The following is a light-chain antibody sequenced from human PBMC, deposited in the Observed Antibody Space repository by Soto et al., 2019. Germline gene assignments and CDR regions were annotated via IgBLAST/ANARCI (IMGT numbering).Light chain of an antibody. CDR1: QSLLHKNGFNY. J-gene: IGKJ1*01. Sequence: DNVMTQSPLSLPVTPGEPAAISCRSSQSLLHKNGFNYLDWYLQKSGQSPQLLIFLGSNPASGVPDMFSGSVSGTGFTLKITRVEVEDVGVYYCMQGLQTPQQFGQGTKADIK. V-gene: IGKV2-28*01. CDR2: LGS. CDR3: MQGLQTPQQ.